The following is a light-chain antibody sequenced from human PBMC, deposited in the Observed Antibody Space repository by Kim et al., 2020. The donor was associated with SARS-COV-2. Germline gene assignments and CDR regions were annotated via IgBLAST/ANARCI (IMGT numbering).Light chain of an antibody. CDR2: GAS. CDR3: QQYGSSPYT. V-gene: IGKV3-20*01. CDR1: RCVSSTY. Sequence: LSPGEKATLSCRASRCVSSTYLAWYQQNPGQAPRLLIYGASSRATGIADRFSGSGSGTDFTLIISRLEPEDFAVYYCQQYGSSPYTFGQGTKLEI. J-gene: IGKJ2*01.